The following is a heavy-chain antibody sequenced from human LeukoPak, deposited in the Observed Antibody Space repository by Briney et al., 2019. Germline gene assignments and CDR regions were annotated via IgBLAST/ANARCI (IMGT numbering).Heavy chain of an antibody. CDR2: ISSSGSTI. CDR1: GFTFSSYE. D-gene: IGHD6-19*01. J-gene: IGHJ4*02. CDR3: ARAPNIAVAGPIGGLPYY. V-gene: IGHV3-48*03. Sequence: GGSLRLSCAASGFTFSSYEMNWVRQAPGKGLEWVSYISSSGSTIYYADSVKGRFTISRDNAKNSLYLQMNSLRAEDTAVYYCARAPNIAVAGPIGGLPYYWGQGTLVTVSS.